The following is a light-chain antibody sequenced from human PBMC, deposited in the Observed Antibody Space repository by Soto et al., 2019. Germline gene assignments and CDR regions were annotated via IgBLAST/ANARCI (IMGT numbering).Light chain of an antibody. V-gene: IGLV1-40*01. Sequence: QTVVTQPPSVSGAPGQRVTISCTGSSSNIGAGYDVHWYQQLPGTAPKLLFYGNSNRPSGVPDRFSGSKSGTSASLAITGLQAEDEADYYCQSYDSSLSASVVFGGGTKLTVL. CDR1: SSNIGAGYD. CDR2: GNS. J-gene: IGLJ2*01. CDR3: QSYDSSLSASVV.